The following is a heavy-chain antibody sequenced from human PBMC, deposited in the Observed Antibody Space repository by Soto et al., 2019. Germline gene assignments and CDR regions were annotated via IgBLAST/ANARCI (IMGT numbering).Heavy chain of an antibody. V-gene: IGHV1-69*06. CDR2: IIPFFGTP. Sequence: GASVKVSCKASGFTFSSYAISWVRQAPGQGLEWMGGIIPFFGTPNYAQRFQGRLTITADRSTSTTYMELSSLRPEDTALYYCARDKGAYYSHFVSWGQGTLVTVSS. CDR3: ARDKGAYYSHFVS. J-gene: IGHJ4*02. CDR1: GFTFSSYA. D-gene: IGHD3-22*01.